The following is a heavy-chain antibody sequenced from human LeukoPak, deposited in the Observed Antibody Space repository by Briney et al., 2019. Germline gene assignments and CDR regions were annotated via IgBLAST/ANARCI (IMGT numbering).Heavy chain of an antibody. Sequence: GGALRLSCAASGFTFSSYDMTWVRQAPGRGLEWVSSIRPSSDNTYYGDSVKGRFTISRDNAKNTVYLQMNTMRVDDTAVYYCAHVVGWHWFDPWGQGTLVTVSS. V-gene: IGHV3-23*01. D-gene: IGHD3-22*01. CDR1: GFTFSSYD. J-gene: IGHJ5*02. CDR3: AHVVGWHWFDP. CDR2: IRPSSDNT.